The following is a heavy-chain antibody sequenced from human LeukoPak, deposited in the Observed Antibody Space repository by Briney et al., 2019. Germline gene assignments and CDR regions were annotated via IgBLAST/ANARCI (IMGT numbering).Heavy chain of an antibody. Sequence: PGGSLRLSCAASGFTFDDYGMSWVGQAPGKGLEWVSGINWNGGSTGYADSVKGRFTISRDNAKNSLYLQMNSLRAEDTALYYCVRFRGYSSSWYGPKAFDYWGQGTLVTVSS. J-gene: IGHJ4*02. CDR1: GFTFDDYG. V-gene: IGHV3-20*04. CDR3: VRFRGYSSSWYGPKAFDY. CDR2: INWNGGST. D-gene: IGHD6-13*01.